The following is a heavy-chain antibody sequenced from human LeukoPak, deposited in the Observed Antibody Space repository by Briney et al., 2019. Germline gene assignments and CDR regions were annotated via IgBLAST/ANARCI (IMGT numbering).Heavy chain of an antibody. CDR2: IYYSGTT. CDR1: GGSISSYY. V-gene: IGHV4-59*08. Sequence: PSETLSLTCTVSGGSISSYYWNWIRQPPGKGLEWIGYIYYSGTTNYNPSLKSRVSMSVDTSKNQFSLKLSSVTAADTAVYYCARVPLGVVVVAAAFDIWGQGTMVTVSS. D-gene: IGHD2-15*01. CDR3: ARVPLGVVVVAAAFDI. J-gene: IGHJ3*02.